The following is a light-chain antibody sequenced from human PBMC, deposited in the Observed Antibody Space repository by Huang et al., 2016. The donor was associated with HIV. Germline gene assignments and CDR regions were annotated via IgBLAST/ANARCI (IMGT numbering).Light chain of an antibody. CDR3: QQTYSNSPT. J-gene: IGKJ1*01. CDR1: QSITNY. Sequence: DIQMTQSPSSLSAAVGDRVTITCRASQSITNYLNWFQQKPGKAPKLLIHGASSIHSGVPSRFSGSGSGTDFTLSISSLQPEDFVTYYCQQTYSNSPTFGQGTKLEIK. CDR2: GAS. V-gene: IGKV1-39*01.